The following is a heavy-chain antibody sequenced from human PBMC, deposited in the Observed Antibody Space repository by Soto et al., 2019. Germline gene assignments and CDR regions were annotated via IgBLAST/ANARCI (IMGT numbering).Heavy chain of an antibody. CDR3: TRQSARWEDWFDP. V-gene: IGHV3-73*02. D-gene: IGHD1-26*01. Sequence: EAQLVESGGGLVQPGRSLKLSCAASGFTFSASGIHWVRQASGKGLAWVAHIKDKPNNYATEYAASVKGRFTISRDDSMNMAFLQMNNLKTEDTAVYFCTRQSARWEDWFDPWGQGTLVTVSS. CDR1: GFTFSASG. CDR2: IKDKPNNYAT. J-gene: IGHJ5*02.